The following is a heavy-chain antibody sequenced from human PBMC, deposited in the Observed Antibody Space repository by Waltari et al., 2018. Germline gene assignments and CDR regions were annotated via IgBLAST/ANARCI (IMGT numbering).Heavy chain of an antibody. CDR2: IYYSGAT. V-gene: IGHV4-39*07. CDR3: ARENYSRSGSYRYFGL. J-gene: IGHJ2*01. CDR1: DGSISDTIYY. Sequence: LVKPSETLSLTCSVSDGSISDTIYYWAWIRQPPGKGLEWIGSIYYSGATYYNPSLKGRVTISVDTSKNQFSLRLNSVTAADTAVYYCARENYSRSGSYRYFGLWGRGTLLTVSS. D-gene: IGHD3-10*01.